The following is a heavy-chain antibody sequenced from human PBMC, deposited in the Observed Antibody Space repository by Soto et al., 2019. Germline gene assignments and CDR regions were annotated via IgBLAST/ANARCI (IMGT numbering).Heavy chain of an antibody. D-gene: IGHD3-3*01. V-gene: IGHV4-59*01. Sequence: PSETLSLTCTVSGGSISSYYWSWIRQPPGKGLEWIGYIYYSGSTNYNPSLKSRVTISVDTSKNQFSLKLSSVTAADTAVYYCARDYDFWSGYLSGMDVWGQGTTVTVSS. CDR2: IYYSGST. CDR3: ARDYDFWSGYLSGMDV. CDR1: GGSISSYY. J-gene: IGHJ6*02.